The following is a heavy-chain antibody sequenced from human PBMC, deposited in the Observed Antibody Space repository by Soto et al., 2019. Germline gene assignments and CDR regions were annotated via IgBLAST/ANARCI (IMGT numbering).Heavy chain of an antibody. CDR3: ARRHSSSSAFDP. J-gene: IGHJ5*02. CDR2: IDPSDSYT. D-gene: IGHD6-13*01. Sequence: QMPGKGLEWMGRIDPSDSYTNYSPSFQGHVTISADKSISTAYLQWSSLKASDTAMYYCARRHSSSSAFDPWGQGTLVTVSS. V-gene: IGHV5-10-1*01.